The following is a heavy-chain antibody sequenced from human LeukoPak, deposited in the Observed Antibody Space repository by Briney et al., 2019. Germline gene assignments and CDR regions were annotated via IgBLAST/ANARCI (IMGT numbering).Heavy chain of an antibody. D-gene: IGHD6-13*01. J-gene: IGHJ4*02. CDR3: AREHPPAAGRGIDY. V-gene: IGHV4-4*07. CDR1: GGSISSYY. CDR2: TYTSGST. Sequence: SETLSLTCTVSGGSISSYYWSWIRQSAGKGLEWIGRTYTSGSTNYNPSLKSRVTMSVDTSKNQFSLKLSSVTAADTAVYYCAREHPPAAGRGIDYWGQGTLVTVSS.